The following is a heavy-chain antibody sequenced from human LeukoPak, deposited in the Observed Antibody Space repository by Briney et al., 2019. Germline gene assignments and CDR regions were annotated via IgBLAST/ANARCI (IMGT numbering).Heavy chain of an antibody. CDR3: ARRGGSYRFFDY. V-gene: IGHV4-39*01. Sequence: PSETLSLTCTVSGGSISTSSYYWGWIRQPPGKGLEWIGSFYYSGSTYYNPSLKSRVTISVDTSKNQFSPKLSSVTAADTAVYYCARRGGSYRFFDYWGQGTLVTVSS. J-gene: IGHJ4*02. CDR1: GGSISTSSYY. D-gene: IGHD3-16*02. CDR2: FYYSGST.